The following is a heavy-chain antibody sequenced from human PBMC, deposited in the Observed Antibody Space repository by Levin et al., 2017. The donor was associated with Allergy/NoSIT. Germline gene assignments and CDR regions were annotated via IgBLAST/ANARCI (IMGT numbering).Heavy chain of an antibody. J-gene: IGHJ3*02. CDR1: GYSFTSYW. V-gene: IGHV5-51*01. Sequence: KAGGSLRLSCKGSGYSFTSYWIGWVRQMPGKGLEWMGIIYPGDSDTRYSPSFQGQVTISADKSIITAYLQWSSLKASDTAMYYCARPRDSSSFEAFNIWGQGTMVTVSS. CDR3: ARPRDSSSFEAFNI. D-gene: IGHD6-6*01. CDR2: IYPGDSDT.